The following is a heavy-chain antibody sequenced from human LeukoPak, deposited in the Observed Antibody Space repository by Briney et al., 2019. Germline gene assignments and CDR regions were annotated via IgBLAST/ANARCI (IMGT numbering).Heavy chain of an antibody. V-gene: IGHV3-48*03. J-gene: IGHJ4*02. CDR2: ISSSGSTI. Sequence: GGCLRLSCAASGFTFSSYEMNWVRQAPGKGLEWVSYISSSGSTIYYADSVKGRFTISRDNAKNSLYLQMNSLRAEDTAVYYCARERYDILTGYCPTLDFDYWGQGTLVTVSS. D-gene: IGHD3-9*01. CDR1: GFTFSSYE. CDR3: ARERYDILTGYCPTLDFDY.